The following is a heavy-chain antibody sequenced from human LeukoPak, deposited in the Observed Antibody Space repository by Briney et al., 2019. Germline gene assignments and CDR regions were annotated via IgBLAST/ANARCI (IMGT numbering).Heavy chain of an antibody. CDR3: ARDQSRWLVFEY. J-gene: IGHJ4*02. CDR1: GFTFSDYY. V-gene: IGHV3-11*01. Sequence: GGSLRLSCAASGFTFSDYYMSWIRQAPGKGLEWVSYISSSGSTTYYADSVKGRFTISRDNAKNSLYLQMNSLRAEDTAVYYCARDQSRWLVFEYWGQGTLVTVSS. D-gene: IGHD6-19*01. CDR2: ISSSGSTT.